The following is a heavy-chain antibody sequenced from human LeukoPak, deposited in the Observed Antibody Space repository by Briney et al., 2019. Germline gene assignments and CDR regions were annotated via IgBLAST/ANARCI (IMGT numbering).Heavy chain of an antibody. V-gene: IGHV1-69*13. CDR1: GGTFSSYA. CDR2: IIPIFGTA. CDR3: ARGTSPYYFDY. Sequence: ASVKVSCKASGGTFSSYAISWVRQVPGQGLEWMGGIIPIFGTANYAQKFQGRVTITADESTSTAYMELSSLRSEDTAVYYCARGTSPYYFDYWGQGTLVTVSS. J-gene: IGHJ4*02.